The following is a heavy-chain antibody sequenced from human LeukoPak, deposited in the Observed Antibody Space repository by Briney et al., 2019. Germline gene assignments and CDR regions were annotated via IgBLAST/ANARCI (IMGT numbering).Heavy chain of an antibody. Sequence: ASVKVSCKASGYTFTSYYMHWVRQAPGQGLEWMGIINPSGGSTSYAQKFQGRVTMTRDMSTSTVYMELSSLRSEDTAVYYCARVYSGYDPDYWGQGTLVTVSS. D-gene: IGHD5-12*01. CDR1: GYTFTSYY. CDR3: ARVYSGYDPDY. V-gene: IGHV1-46*01. CDR2: INPSGGST. J-gene: IGHJ4*02.